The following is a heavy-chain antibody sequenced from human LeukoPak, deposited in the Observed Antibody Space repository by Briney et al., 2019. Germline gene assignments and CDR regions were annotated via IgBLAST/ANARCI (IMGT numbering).Heavy chain of an antibody. CDR1: GGSISSYY. CDR3: ARGGPGDWYFDL. V-gene: IGHV4-59*01. Sequence: SETLSLTCTVSGGSISSYYWSWIRQPPGKGLEWIGYIYYSVSTNYNPSLKSRVTISVDTSKNQFSLKLSSVTAADTAVYYCARGGPGDWYFDLWGRGTLVTVSS. CDR2: IYYSVST. J-gene: IGHJ2*01. D-gene: IGHD3-10*01.